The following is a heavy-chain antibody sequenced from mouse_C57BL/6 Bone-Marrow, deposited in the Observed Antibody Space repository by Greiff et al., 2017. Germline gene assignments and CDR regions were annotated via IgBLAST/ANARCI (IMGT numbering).Heavy chain of an antibody. CDR3: ARNLDGYYVSWFAY. D-gene: IGHD2-3*01. J-gene: IGHJ3*01. Sequence: EVKLVESGGDLVKPGGSLKLSCAASGFTFSSYGMSWVRQTPDKRLEWVATISSGGSYTYYPDSVKGRFTISRDHAKNTLYLQMSSLKSEDTAMYYCARNLDGYYVSWFAYWGQGTLVTVSA. CDR1: GFTFSSYG. CDR2: ISSGGSYT. V-gene: IGHV5-6*01.